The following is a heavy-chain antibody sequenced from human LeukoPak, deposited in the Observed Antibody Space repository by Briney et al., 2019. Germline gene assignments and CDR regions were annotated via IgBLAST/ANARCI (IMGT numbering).Heavy chain of an antibody. CDR1: GYTLTELS. J-gene: IGHJ4*02. CDR3: ARDGYYDSSGYIDY. V-gene: IGHV1-24*01. D-gene: IGHD3-22*01. CDR2: FYPEDGET. Sequence: ASVKVSCKVSGYTLTELSMHWVRQAPGKGLEWRGGFYPEDGETIYAQKFQGRVTMTRDMSTSTVYMELSSLRSEDTAVYYCARDGYYDSSGYIDYWGQGTLVTVSS.